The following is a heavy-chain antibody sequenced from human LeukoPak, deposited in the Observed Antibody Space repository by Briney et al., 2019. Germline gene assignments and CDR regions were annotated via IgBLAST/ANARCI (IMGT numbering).Heavy chain of an antibody. V-gene: IGHV3-74*01. D-gene: IGHD3-3*01. CDR1: GITFSNYW. CDR2: IKGDGIST. Sequence: GGSLRLSCAASGITFSNYWMSWVRQAPGQGLVWVSRIKGDGISTNYADSVKGRFTISRDIAKNTLYLQMNSLRAEDTGVYYCAKDHYWSIDYWGRGTLVTVSS. CDR3: AKDHYWSIDY. J-gene: IGHJ4*02.